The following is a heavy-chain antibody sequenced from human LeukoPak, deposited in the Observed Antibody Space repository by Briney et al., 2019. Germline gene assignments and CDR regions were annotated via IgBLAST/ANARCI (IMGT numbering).Heavy chain of an antibody. CDR1: GYTFTSYG. V-gene: IGHV1-18*01. J-gene: IGHJ4*02. Sequence: ASVTVSCKASGYTFTSYGISWVRQAPGQGLEWMGWISAYNGNTNYAQKLQGRVTMTTDTSTSTAYMGLRSLRSDDTAVYYCAIDEYYDFWSGYYNGLYYFDYWGQGTLVTVSS. D-gene: IGHD3-3*01. CDR3: AIDEYYDFWSGYYNGLYYFDY. CDR2: ISAYNGNT.